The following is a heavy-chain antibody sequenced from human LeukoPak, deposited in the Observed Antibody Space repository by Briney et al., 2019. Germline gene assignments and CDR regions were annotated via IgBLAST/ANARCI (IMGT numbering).Heavy chain of an antibody. CDR3: ASQAVSRWNYFDY. CDR2: IYYSGST. D-gene: IGHD4-17*01. V-gene: IGHV4-61*01. Sequence: SETLSLTCSVSGYSIRSGYHWGWIRQPPGKGLEWIGYIYYSGSTNYNPSLKSRVTISVDTSKNQFSLKLSSVTAADTAVYYCASQAVSRWNYFDYWGQGTLVTVSS. CDR1: GYSIRSGYH. J-gene: IGHJ4*02.